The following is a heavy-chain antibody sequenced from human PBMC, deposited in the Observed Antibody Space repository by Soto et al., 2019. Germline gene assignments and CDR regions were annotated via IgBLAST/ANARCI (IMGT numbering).Heavy chain of an antibody. Sequence: QVQLVQSGAEVKKPGASVKVSCKVSGYTLTELSMHWVRQAPGKGLEWMGGFDPEDGETIYAQKFQGRVTMTEATSTDTAYMELSSLRSEDTAVYYCATARGYSYGYDEYYFDYWGQGTLVTVSS. CDR2: FDPEDGET. J-gene: IGHJ4*02. CDR3: ATARGYSYGYDEYYFDY. V-gene: IGHV1-24*01. D-gene: IGHD5-18*01. CDR1: GYTLTELS.